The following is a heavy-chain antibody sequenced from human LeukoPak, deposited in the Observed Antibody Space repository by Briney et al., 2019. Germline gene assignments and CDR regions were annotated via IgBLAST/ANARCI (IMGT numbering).Heavy chain of an antibody. V-gene: IGHV3-66*01. CDR1: GFTVSSNY. CDR3: ARGRPGYYSDY. Sequence: GGSLRLSCAASGFTVSSNYMNWVRQAPGKGLEWVSVIYSGGSTYYADSVKGRFTISRDNSKNTPYLQINSLRDEDTAVYYCARGRPGYYSDYWGQGTLVTVAS. J-gene: IGHJ4*02. CDR2: IYSGGST.